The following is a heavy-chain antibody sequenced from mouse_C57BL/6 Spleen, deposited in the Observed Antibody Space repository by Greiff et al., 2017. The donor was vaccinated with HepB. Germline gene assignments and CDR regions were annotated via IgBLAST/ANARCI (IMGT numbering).Heavy chain of an antibody. V-gene: IGHV1-52*01. J-gene: IGHJ4*01. CDR2: IDPSDSET. CDR1: GYTFTSYW. D-gene: IGHD2-3*01. Sequence: QVQLQQPGAELVRPGSSVKLSCKASGYTFTSYWMHWVKRRPIQGLEWIGNIDPSDSETHYNQKFKDKATLTVDKSSSTAYMQLSSLTSEDSAVYYCAREIYDGYHGAMDYWGQGTSVTVSS. CDR3: AREIYDGYHGAMDY.